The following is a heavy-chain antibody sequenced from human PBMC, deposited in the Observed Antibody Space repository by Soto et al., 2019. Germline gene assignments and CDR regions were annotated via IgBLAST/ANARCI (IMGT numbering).Heavy chain of an antibody. CDR2: ISGSGGST. V-gene: IGHV3-23*01. CDR3: ANSGSSSWYSWHYYYGMDV. CDR1: GFTFSSYA. J-gene: IGHJ6*02. D-gene: IGHD6-13*01. Sequence: GGSLRLSCAASGFTFSSYAMSWVRQAPGKGLEWVSAISGSGGSTYYADSVKGRFTISRDNSKNTLYLQMNSLRAEDTAVYYCANSGSSSWYSWHYYYGMDVWGQGTTVTVSS.